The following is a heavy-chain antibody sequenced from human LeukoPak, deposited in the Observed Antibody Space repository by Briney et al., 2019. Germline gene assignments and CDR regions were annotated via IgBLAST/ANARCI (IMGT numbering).Heavy chain of an antibody. Sequence: SESLSLTCTVSGGSISSYYWGWIRQPPGKGLEWIGYIYYSGSTNYNPSLKSRVTISVDTSKNQFSLKLSSVTAADTAVYYCARHGYGDYEVGYDYWGQGTLVTVSS. D-gene: IGHD4-17*01. CDR1: GGSISSYY. V-gene: IGHV4-59*08. CDR2: IYYSGST. CDR3: ARHGYGDYEVGYDY. J-gene: IGHJ4*02.